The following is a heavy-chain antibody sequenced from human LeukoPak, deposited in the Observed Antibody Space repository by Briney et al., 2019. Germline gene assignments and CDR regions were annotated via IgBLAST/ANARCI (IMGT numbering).Heavy chain of an antibody. CDR3: ARRGIAAAGTSFFDY. J-gene: IGHJ4*02. CDR2: MNPNSGNT. Sequence: ASVKVSCKASGYTFTSYDINWVRQATGQGLEWMGWMNPNSGNTGYAQKFQGRVTMTRNTSISTAYMELSSLRSDDTAVYYCARRGIAAAGTSFFDYWGQGTLVTVSS. V-gene: IGHV1-8*01. CDR1: GYTFTSYD. D-gene: IGHD6-13*01.